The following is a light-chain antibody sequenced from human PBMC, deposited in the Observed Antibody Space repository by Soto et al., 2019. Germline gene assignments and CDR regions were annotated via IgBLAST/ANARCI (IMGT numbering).Light chain of an antibody. Sequence: EIVMTQSPANLSVSPGERATLSCRASQSVSSNLAWYQQKPGQAPRLLIYGASTRATGIPARFSGSGSGTESTLTISSLQSEDFGVYYCQQYNNWPRTFGQGTKVEIK. CDR2: GAS. CDR1: QSVSSN. CDR3: QQYNNWPRT. V-gene: IGKV3-15*01. J-gene: IGKJ1*01.